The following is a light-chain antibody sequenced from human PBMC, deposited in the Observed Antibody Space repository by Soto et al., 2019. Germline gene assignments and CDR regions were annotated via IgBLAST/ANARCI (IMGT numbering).Light chain of an antibody. J-gene: IGKJ4*01. CDR3: QQYDNWPLT. V-gene: IGKV3D-15*01. CDR2: GAS. CDR1: QSVDSN. Sequence: EIVMTQSPATLSVSPGERATLSCRASQSVDSNLAWYQQKPGQAPRLLIFGASTRATGIPARFSGSGSGTDFTLTISSLQSEDFGVYFCQQYDNWPLTFGEGTKVEIK.